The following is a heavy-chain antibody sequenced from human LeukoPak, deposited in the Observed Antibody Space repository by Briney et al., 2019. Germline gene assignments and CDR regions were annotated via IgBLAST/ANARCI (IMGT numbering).Heavy chain of an antibody. V-gene: IGHV3-33*01. D-gene: IGHD5-18*01. CDR1: GFSISSCG. CDR2: IRYDGSNK. CDR3: ARDQNRGYSYGYGGY. Sequence: GRSLSLSCAASGFSISSCGIHWVRQAQGTGLGWVAVIRYDGSNKYYADSVKGRFTISRDNSKNTLYLQMNSLRAEDTAVYYCARDQNRGYSYGYGGYWGQGTLVTVSS. J-gene: IGHJ4*02.